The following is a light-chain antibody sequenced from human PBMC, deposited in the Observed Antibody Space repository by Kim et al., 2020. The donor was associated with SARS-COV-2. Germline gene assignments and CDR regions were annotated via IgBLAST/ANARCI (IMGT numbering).Light chain of an antibody. CDR1: QRFTSSQ. J-gene: IGKJ1*01. V-gene: IGKV3-20*01. CDR2: GAS. Sequence: EIVLTQSPGTLSLSPGERATLSCRVSQRFTSSQLGWYQQKPGQAPRLLIHGASGRATGIPDRFSGSGSGTDFTLTISGLEPEDSAVYYCKQYGKSPPWTFGQGTKVDIK. CDR3: KQYGKSPPWT.